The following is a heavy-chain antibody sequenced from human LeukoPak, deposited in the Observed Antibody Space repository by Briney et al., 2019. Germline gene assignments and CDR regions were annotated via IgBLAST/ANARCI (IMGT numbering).Heavy chain of an antibody. D-gene: IGHD1-26*01. J-gene: IGHJ4*02. CDR3: AKGGGYFDY. Sequence: GGSLRLSCAASGFSFSSYSRNWVRHAPGKGLEWVSAISGGGGSTYYADSVKGRLTISRDNSKNTLYLQMNSLRAEDTAVYYCAKGGGYFDYWGQGTLVTVSS. CDR1: GFSFSSYS. V-gene: IGHV3-23*01. CDR2: ISGGGGST.